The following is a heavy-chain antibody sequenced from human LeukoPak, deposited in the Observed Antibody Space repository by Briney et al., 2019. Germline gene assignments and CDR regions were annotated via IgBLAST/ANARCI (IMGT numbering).Heavy chain of an antibody. J-gene: IGHJ4*02. CDR2: INVDGSEK. V-gene: IGHV3-7*01. CDR3: ARDRGWADLD. D-gene: IGHD3-10*01. Sequence: GGSLRLSCAASGFTFTNYAMTWVRQAPGKGLEWVANINVDGSEKYCVDSVKGRFTISRDNAKDSLNLQMNSLRVEDTAVYYCARDRGWADLDWGQGTLVTVSS. CDR1: GFTFTNYA.